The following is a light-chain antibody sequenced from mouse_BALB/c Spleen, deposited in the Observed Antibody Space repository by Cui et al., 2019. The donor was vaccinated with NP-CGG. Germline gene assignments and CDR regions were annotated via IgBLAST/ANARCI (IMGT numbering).Light chain of an antibody. V-gene: IGLV1*01. CDR1: TGAVTTRNY. Sequence: QAVVSQESALTTSPGETVTLTCRSSTGAVTTRNYANWVQEKPHHVFTGLIGGTNNRAPGVPARFSGSLIGDKAALTITGAQTEDEAIYFCALWYSNHWVFGGGTKLTVL. J-gene: IGLJ1*01. CDR3: ALWYSNHWV. CDR2: GTN.